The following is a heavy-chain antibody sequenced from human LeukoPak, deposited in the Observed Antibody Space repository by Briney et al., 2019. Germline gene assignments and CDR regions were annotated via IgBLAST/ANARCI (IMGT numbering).Heavy chain of an antibody. CDR1: GFTFRDAA. V-gene: IGHV3-23*01. CDR2: ISSSGNNA. D-gene: IGHD3-10*01. J-gene: IGHJ6*02. CDR3: ASGRARGYYYHGMDV. Sequence: PGGSLRLSCAVSGFTFRDAAMTWVRQAPGKGLEWVSLISSSGNNAYYADSVKGRFTISRDNAKNTLSLQMNSLSAEDTAVYYCASGRARGYYYHGMDVWGQGTTVTVSS.